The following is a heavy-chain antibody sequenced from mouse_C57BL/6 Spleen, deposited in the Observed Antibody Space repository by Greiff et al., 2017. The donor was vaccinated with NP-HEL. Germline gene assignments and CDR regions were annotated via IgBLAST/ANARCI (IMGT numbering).Heavy chain of an antibody. Sequence: EVQLQESGEGLVKPGGSLKLSCAASGFTFSSYAMSWVRQTPEKRLEWVAYISSGGDYIYYADTVKGRFTISRDNARNTLYLQMSSLKSEDTAMYYCTRDSGGLRRYYAMDYWGQGTSVTVSS. D-gene: IGHD2-4*01. V-gene: IGHV5-9-1*02. CDR1: GFTFSSYA. CDR3: TRDSGGLRRYYAMDY. CDR2: ISSGGDYI. J-gene: IGHJ4*01.